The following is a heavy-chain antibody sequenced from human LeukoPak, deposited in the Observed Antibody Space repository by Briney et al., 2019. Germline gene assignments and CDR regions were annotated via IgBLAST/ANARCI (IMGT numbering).Heavy chain of an antibody. CDR1: GGSISSCSYY. D-gene: IGHD1-26*01. Sequence: SQTLSLTCTVSGGSISSCSYYWSWIRQPAGKGLEWIGRIYTSGSTNYNPSLKSRFTISVDTSKNQFSLKLSSVTAAYTAVYYCARVRGVVGDPGWFDPWGQGTLVTVSS. J-gene: IGHJ5*02. CDR3: ARVRGVVGDPGWFDP. CDR2: IYTSGST. V-gene: IGHV4-61*02.